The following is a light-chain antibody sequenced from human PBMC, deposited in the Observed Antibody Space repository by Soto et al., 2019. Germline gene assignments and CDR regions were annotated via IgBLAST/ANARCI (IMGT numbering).Light chain of an antibody. V-gene: IGLV1-51*01. CDR3: GTWDSSLRVGI. J-gene: IGLJ2*01. CDR1: SSNIGKNS. Sequence: QSVLTQPPSVSAAPGQTVTISCSGSSSNIGKNSVSWYQQLPGTAPKSLIYDSYQRPSGIPDRFSASKSGTSATLAITGLQTGDEADYYCGTWDSSLRVGIFGGGTKLTVL. CDR2: DSY.